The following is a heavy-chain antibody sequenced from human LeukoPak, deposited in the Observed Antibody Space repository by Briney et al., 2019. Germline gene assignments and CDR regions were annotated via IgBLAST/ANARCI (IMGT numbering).Heavy chain of an antibody. D-gene: IGHD2-2*01. J-gene: IGHJ4*02. CDR3: ARVADIVVVPAAIRRGYYFDY. CDR1: GGTFSSYA. V-gene: IGHV1-69*04. CDR2: IIPIFGIA. Sequence: SVKVSCKASGGTFSSYAISWVRQAPGQGLEWMGRIIPIFGIANYAQKFQGRVTITADKSTSTAYMELSSLRSEDTAVYYCARVADIVVVPAAIRRGYYFDYWGQGTLVTVSS.